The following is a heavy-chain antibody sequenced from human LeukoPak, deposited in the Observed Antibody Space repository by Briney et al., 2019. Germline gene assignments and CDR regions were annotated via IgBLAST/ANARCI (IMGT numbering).Heavy chain of an antibody. V-gene: IGHV4-59*01. CDR2: IHYTGST. Sequence: SETLSLTCTVSGGSISSYYWSWIRQPPGKGLEWIGYIHYTGSTNYNPSLNSRVTISVDTSKNQFSLKVSSVTAAETAVYYCARGGDFRATPLTWFDHWGQGTLVTVSS. CDR1: GGSISSYY. J-gene: IGHJ5*02. D-gene: IGHD3-10*01. CDR3: ARGGDFRATPLTWFDH.